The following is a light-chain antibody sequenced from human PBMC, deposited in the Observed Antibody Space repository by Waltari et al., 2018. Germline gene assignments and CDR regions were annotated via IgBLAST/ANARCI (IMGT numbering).Light chain of an antibody. Sequence: DIQLTQSPSFLSASVGDRVTITCRASQGISSYLAWYQQKPGNAPKLLIYAASTFESGGPSRFSGSGSGTEFTLTISSLQPEDFATYYCQQLNSYPPEGWTFGQGTKVEIK. CDR1: QGISSY. CDR2: AAS. CDR3: QQLNSYPPEGWT. V-gene: IGKV1-9*01. J-gene: IGKJ1*01.